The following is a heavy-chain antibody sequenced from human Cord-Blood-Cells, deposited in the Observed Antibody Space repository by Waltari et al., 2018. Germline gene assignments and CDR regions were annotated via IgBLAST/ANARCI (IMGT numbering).Heavy chain of an antibody. J-gene: IGHJ5*02. D-gene: IGHD1-7*01. CDR1: GFSLSTSGVG. Sequence: QITLKESGPTLVKPTQTLTLTCTFSGFSLSTSGVGVGWIRQTPRKALEWLALISWDDDKRYSPSRKSRLTITKDTSKNQVVLTMTSMYPVDTATYYCAHRARITGTWDWFDPWGQGTLVTVSS. V-gene: IGHV2-5*02. CDR3: AHRARITGTWDWFDP. CDR2: ISWDDDK.